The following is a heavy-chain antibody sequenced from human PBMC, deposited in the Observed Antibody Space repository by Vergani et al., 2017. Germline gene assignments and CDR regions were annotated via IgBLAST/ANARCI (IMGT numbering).Heavy chain of an antibody. CDR1: GFPFSSYA. V-gene: IGHV3-23*04. CDR2: ISGSGGST. CDR3: ARDRYCRGGSCCSTDY. Sequence: EVQLVESGGGLVKPGGSLRLSCAASGFPFSSYAMSWVRQAPGKGREWVSAISGSGGSTYYADSVQGRVTISRDNSKHTLYLQMNSLRAEDTAVYYCARDRYCRGGSCCSTDYGGQGTLVTVSA. D-gene: IGHD2-15*01. J-gene: IGHJ4*02.